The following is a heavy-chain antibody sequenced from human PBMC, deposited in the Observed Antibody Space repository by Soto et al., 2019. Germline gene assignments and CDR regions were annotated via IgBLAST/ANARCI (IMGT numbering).Heavy chain of an antibody. CDR2: IGTSGSI. CDR3: AKYEGQCSSKSFPRWFDP. Sequence: EVQLLESGGGLVQPGGSLRLSCAASGFSFSSYAMSWVRQAPGKGLEWVSTIGTSGSIYYADSVKGRFTISRDNSKNTLSLQMNSLRAEDTAVYYFAKYEGQCSSKSFPRWFDPWGQGTLVSVSS. D-gene: IGHD2-2*01. J-gene: IGHJ5*02. CDR1: GFSFSSYA. V-gene: IGHV3-23*01.